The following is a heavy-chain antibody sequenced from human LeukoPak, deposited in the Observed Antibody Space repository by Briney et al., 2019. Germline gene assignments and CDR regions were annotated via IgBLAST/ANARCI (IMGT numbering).Heavy chain of an antibody. V-gene: IGHV3-74*01. Sequence: GGSLRLYCAASGFTFSTYWMHWVRQPPGEGLVWVSRFNSDGRSAYYADSVKGRFTISRDNAKNTLYLQMNSLRAEDTAVYYCARGRYYLDSWGQGTLVTVS. CDR1: GFTFSTYW. CDR2: FNSDGRSA. J-gene: IGHJ4*02. CDR3: ARGRYYLDS. D-gene: IGHD4-17*01.